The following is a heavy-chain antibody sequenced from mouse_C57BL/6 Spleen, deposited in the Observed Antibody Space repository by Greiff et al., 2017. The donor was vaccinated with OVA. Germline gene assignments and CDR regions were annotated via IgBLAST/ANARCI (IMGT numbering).Heavy chain of an antibody. Sequence: QVQLKQPGAELVKPGASVKLSCKASGYTFTSYWMHWVKQRPGQGLEWIGMIHPNSGSTNYNEKFKSKATLTVDKSSSTAYMQLSSLTSEDSAVYYCARSAYERAYWGQGTLVTVSA. CDR3: ARSAYERAY. CDR2: IHPNSGST. CDR1: GYTFTSYW. D-gene: IGHD6-5*01. J-gene: IGHJ3*01. V-gene: IGHV1-64*01.